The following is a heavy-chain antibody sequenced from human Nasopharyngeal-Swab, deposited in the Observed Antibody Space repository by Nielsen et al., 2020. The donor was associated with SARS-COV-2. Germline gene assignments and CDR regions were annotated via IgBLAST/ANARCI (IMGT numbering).Heavy chain of an antibody. J-gene: IGHJ6*02. CDR1: GYTFTSYY. CDR2: INPSGGST. Sequence: ASVKVSCKASGYTFTSYYMHWVRQAPGQGLEWMGIINPSGGSTSYAQKFQGRVTMTGDTSTSTVYMELSSLRSEDTAVYYCAREGGGEQGYSSGWHVIFTSNYYYYGMDVWGQGTTVTVSS. CDR3: AREGGGEQGYSSGWHVIFTSNYYYYGMDV. D-gene: IGHD6-19*01. V-gene: IGHV1-46*01.